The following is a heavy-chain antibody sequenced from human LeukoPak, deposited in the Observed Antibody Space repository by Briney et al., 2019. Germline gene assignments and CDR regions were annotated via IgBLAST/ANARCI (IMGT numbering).Heavy chain of an antibody. J-gene: IGHJ6*03. D-gene: IGHD6-13*01. CDR3: AKAPGQWEQQVVGNYYYYYYMDV. CDR1: GFTFSSYA. CDR2: ISGSSGNT. Sequence: GGSLRLSCVASGFTFSSYAMSWVRQAPGKGLKWVSGISGSSGNTYYADSVKGRFTISRDNSKNTLYLQMNSLRAEDTAVYYCAKAPGQWEQQVVGNYYYYYYMDVRGKGTTVTVSS. V-gene: IGHV3-23*01.